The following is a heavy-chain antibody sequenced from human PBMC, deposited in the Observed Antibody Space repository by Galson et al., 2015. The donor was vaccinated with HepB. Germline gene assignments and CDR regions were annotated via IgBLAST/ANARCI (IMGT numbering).Heavy chain of an antibody. D-gene: IGHD6-13*01. CDR3: ARDRISRAAADYYYYYGMDV. CDR2: ICSGGST. J-gene: IGHJ6*02. CDR1: GFTVSSNY. V-gene: IGHV3-66*01. Sequence: SLRLSCAASGFTVSSNYMSWVRQAPGKGLEWVSVICSGGSTYYADSVKGRFTISRDNSKNTLYLQMNSLRAEDTAVYYCARDRISRAAADYYYYYGMDVWGQGTTVTVSS.